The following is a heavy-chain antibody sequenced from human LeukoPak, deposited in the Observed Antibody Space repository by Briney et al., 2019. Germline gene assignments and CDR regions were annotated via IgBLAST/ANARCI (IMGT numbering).Heavy chain of an antibody. D-gene: IGHD3-9*01. Sequence: GGSLRLSCAASGFTFSSYSMNWVRQAPGKGLEWVSYIGSSSSTIYYADSVKGRFTISRNNAKNSLYLQMNSLRDEDTAVYYCARTMYYDILTGYCDYWGQGTQVTVSS. CDR3: ARTMYYDILTGYCDY. J-gene: IGHJ4*02. CDR2: IGSSSSTI. CDR1: GFTFSSYS. V-gene: IGHV3-48*02.